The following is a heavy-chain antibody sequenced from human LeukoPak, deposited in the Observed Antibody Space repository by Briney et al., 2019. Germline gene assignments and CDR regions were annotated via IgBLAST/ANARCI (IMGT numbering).Heavy chain of an antibody. J-gene: IGHJ6*03. CDR1: GYTFTSYG. Sequence: GASVKVSCKASGYTFTSYGISWVRQAPGQGLEWMGWISAYNGNTNYAQKLQGRVTMTTDTSTSTAYMELRSLRSDDTAVYYCARQGGNNPYYYYYYMDVWGKGTTVTVSS. CDR2: ISAYNGNT. CDR3: ARQGGNNPYYYYYYMDV. D-gene: IGHD4-23*01. V-gene: IGHV1-18*01.